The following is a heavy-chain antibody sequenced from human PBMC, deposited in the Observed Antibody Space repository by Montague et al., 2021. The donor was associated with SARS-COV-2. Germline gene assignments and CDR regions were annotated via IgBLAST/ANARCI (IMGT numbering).Heavy chain of an antibody. CDR2: IYTSGST. J-gene: IGHJ6*02. V-gene: IGHV4-61*02. CDR1: GGSISSGSYY. CDR3: AREVYQLPNTYYYYYGMDV. Sequence: TLSLTCTVSGGSISSGSYYWSWIRQPAGKGLEWIGRIYTSGSTNYIPSLKSRVTISVDTSKNQFSLKLSSVTAADTAVYYCAREVYQLPNTYYYYYGMDVWGQGTTVTVSS. D-gene: IGHD2-2*01.